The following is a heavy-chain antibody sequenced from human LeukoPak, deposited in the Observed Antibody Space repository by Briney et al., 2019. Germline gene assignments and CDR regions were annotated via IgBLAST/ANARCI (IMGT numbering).Heavy chain of an antibody. CDR1: GYTFTIYY. V-gene: IGHV1-46*01. D-gene: IGHD1-26*01. Sequence: ASVTVSFKASGYTFTIYYMHWVRQAPGQGLEWMGLINPSGGSTSYAQKFQGRVTMTRDMSTSTVYMELSSLRSEDTAVYYCARDGSQLKGYAFDIWGQGTMVTVSS. CDR3: ARDGSQLKGYAFDI. J-gene: IGHJ3*02. CDR2: INPSGGST.